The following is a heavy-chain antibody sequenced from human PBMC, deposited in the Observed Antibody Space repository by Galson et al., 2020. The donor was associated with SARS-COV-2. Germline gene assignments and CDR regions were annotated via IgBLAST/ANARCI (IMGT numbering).Heavy chain of an antibody. Sequence: GESLKISCAASGFTFSSYSMHWVRQAPGKGLEWVAVISYDGSNKYYADSVKGRFTISRDNSKNTLYLQMNSLRAEDTAVYYCARDTGAWFDPWGQGTLVTVSS. CDR1: GFTFSSYS. CDR2: ISYDGSNK. D-gene: IGHD3-10*01. J-gene: IGHJ5*02. CDR3: ARDTGAWFDP. V-gene: IGHV3-30-3*01.